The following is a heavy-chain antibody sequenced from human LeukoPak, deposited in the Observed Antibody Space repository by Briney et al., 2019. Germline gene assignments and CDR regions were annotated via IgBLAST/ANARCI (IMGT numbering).Heavy chain of an antibody. CDR3: ARRYSYGSIWFDP. CDR2: IYYSEST. J-gene: IGHJ5*02. CDR1: GGSFSGYY. D-gene: IGHD5-18*01. Sequence: PSETLSLTCAVYGGSFSGYYWSWIRQPPGKGLEWIGSIYYSESTYYNPSLKSRVTISVDTSKNQFSLKLSSVTAADTAVYYCARRYSYGSIWFDPWGQGTLVTVSS. V-gene: IGHV4-34*01.